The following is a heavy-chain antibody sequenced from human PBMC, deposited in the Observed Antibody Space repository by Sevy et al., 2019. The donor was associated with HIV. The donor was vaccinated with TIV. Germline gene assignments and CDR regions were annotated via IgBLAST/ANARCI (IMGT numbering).Heavy chain of an antibody. D-gene: IGHD3-22*01. J-gene: IGHJ4*02. CDR3: NRGYYYDRSGYSDY. CDR2: IRSKDYGGAT. CDR1: GFTFGDYA. V-gene: IGHV3-49*03. Sequence: GGALRLSCTGSGFTFGDYAMSWFRQAPGMGLEWVGFIRSKDYGGATEYAASVKGRFTISRDESKNIADLQMNSLKTEDTAVYYCNRGYYYDRSGYSDYWGQGTLVTVSS.